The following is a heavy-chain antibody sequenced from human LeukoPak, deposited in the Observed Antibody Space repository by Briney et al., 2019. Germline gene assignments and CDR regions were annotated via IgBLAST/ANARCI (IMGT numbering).Heavy chain of an antibody. CDR1: GFTLSSYA. CDR3: ARARYYYDSSTYSAFDY. J-gene: IGHJ4*02. Sequence: GGSLRLSCATSGFTLSSYAMSWVRQPPGKGLERVSVISGNGRSTYYADSVKGRFTISRDNSKNMVYLQMNSLRSEDTAVYYCARARYYYDSSTYSAFDYWGQGTLVTVSS. D-gene: IGHD3-22*01. CDR2: ISGNGRST. V-gene: IGHV3-23*01.